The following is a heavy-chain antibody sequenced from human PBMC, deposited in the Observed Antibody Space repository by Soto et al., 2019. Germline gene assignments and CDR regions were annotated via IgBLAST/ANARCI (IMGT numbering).Heavy chain of an antibody. D-gene: IGHD3-16*02. CDR2: INHSGST. V-gene: IGHV4-34*01. Sequence: QVQLQQWGAGLLKPSETLSLTCAVYGGSFSGYYWSWIRQPPGKGLEWIGEINHSGSTNYNPSLKSRVPISVDTSKNQFSLKLSSVTAADTAVYYCARGDDAYYDYIWGSYRLYYFDYWGQGTLVTVSS. CDR3: ARGDDAYYDYIWGSYRLYYFDY. J-gene: IGHJ4*02. CDR1: GGSFSGYY.